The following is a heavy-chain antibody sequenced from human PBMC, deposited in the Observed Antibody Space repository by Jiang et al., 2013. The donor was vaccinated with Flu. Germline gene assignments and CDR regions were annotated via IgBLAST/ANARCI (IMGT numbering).Heavy chain of an antibody. CDR3: ARGYCSGGSCSLYGMDV. V-gene: IGHV1-18*01. CDR1: GYTLTSYG. CDR2: INAYNGNT. J-gene: IGHJ6*02. Sequence: KPGASVKVSCKASGYTLTSYGINWVRQAPGQGLEWMGWINAYNGNTNYAQKLQGRVTMTTDTSTSTVYMDLRSLRSDDTAVYYCARGYCSGGSCSLYGMDVWGQGTTVTVSS. D-gene: IGHD2-15*01.